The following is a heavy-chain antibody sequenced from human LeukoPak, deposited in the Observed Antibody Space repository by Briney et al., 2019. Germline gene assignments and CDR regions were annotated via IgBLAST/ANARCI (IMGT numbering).Heavy chain of an antibody. CDR3: ARKYCSSSSCLIDN. Sequence: GGSLRLSCVASGLTFSSYEMNWVRQAPGKGLEWVSYISGSGSTIYYADSVKGRFTISRDNAKNSLYLQMNSLRAEDTAVYYCARKYCSSSSCLIDNWGQGT. CDR2: ISGSGSTI. CDR1: GLTFSSYE. V-gene: IGHV3-48*03. D-gene: IGHD2-2*01. J-gene: IGHJ4*02.